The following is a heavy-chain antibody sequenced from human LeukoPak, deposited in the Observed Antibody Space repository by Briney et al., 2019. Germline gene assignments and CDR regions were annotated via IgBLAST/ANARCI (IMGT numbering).Heavy chain of an antibody. Sequence: GGSLRLSCAASGFTFSSYAMSWVRQAPGKGLEWVSAISGSGGSTYYADSVKGRFTISRDNSKNTLYLQMNGLRAEDTAVCYCARVTDYYYYMDVWGKGTTVTVSS. J-gene: IGHJ6*03. CDR1: GFTFSSYA. CDR2: ISGSGGST. CDR3: ARVTDYYYYMDV. V-gene: IGHV3-23*01.